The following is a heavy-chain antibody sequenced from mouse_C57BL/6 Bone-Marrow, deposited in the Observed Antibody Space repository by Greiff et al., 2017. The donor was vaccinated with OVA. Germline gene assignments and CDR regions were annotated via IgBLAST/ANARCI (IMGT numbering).Heavy chain of an antibody. V-gene: IGHV1-82*01. Sequence: QVQLQQSGPELVKPGASVKISCKASGYAFSSSWMNWVKQRPGKGLEWIGRIYPGDGDTTYNGKFKGKATLTADKSSSTAYMQLSSLTSEDSAVYFCARCYGSSYFDYWGQGTTLTVSS. D-gene: IGHD1-1*01. CDR3: ARCYGSSYFDY. CDR2: IYPGDGDT. CDR1: GYAFSSSW. J-gene: IGHJ2*01.